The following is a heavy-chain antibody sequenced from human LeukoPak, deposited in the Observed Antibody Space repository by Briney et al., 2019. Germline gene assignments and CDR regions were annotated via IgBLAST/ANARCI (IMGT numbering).Heavy chain of an antibody. Sequence: GGCLRLSCAASGYTLSDHYEDWVRKARGKGLEWIGRSKSKTYNYITQYTAFVQGRLTISRDNSKNSLYLQINSLKTEDTAVYYCARDSSGQGDYWGQGTLVTVSS. CDR1: GYTLSDHY. CDR3: ARDSSGQGDY. CDR2: SKSKTYNYIT. V-gene: IGHV3-72*01. D-gene: IGHD3-22*01. J-gene: IGHJ4*02.